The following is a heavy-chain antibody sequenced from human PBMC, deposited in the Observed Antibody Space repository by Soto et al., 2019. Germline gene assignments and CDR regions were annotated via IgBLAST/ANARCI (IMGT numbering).Heavy chain of an antibody. CDR2: ISGDGGST. CDR1: GFTFSSYA. D-gene: IGHD6-19*01. J-gene: IGHJ4*02. V-gene: IGHV3-23*01. CDR3: AIPSGLTVTGPEY. Sequence: EVQLLDSGGGLVQPGGSLRLSCAASGFTFSSYAMSWVRQAQGKGLEWVSAISGDGGSTYYADSVKGRFTISRDNSKNALYLKMNSLRADDTAVYYCAIPSGLTVTGPEYWGQGTLVTVSS.